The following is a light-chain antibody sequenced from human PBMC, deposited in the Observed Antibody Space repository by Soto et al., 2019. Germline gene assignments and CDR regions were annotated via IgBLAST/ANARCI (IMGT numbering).Light chain of an antibody. Sequence: DIVMTQSPHSLTVTPGEPASISCRSSQSLLYSNGNNYLDWYLQKPGQSPQLLIYLGFNRASGVPDRFSGSGSGTEFTLKISRVEAEDVGVYYCMQALELRTFGQGTKVEIK. CDR3: MQALELRT. J-gene: IGKJ1*01. V-gene: IGKV2-28*01. CDR1: QSLLYSNGNNY. CDR2: LGF.